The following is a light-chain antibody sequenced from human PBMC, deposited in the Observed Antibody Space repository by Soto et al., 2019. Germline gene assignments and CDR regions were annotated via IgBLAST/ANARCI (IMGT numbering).Light chain of an antibody. J-gene: IGKJ1*01. V-gene: IGKV1-5*01. CDR2: DAS. CDR3: QQYSIYPWT. CDR1: QSISTW. Sequence: DIQMTQSPSTLSASVGDRVIITCRASQSISTWLAWYQQKPGKAPKVLIFDASSLESGVPSRFSGSGSATEFTPTISSLQPDDFATYYCQQYSIYPWTFGQGTKVDIK.